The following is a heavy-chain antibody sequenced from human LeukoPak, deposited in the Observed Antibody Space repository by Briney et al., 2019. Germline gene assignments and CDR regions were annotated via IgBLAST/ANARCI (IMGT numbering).Heavy chain of an antibody. CDR2: IRYDGNNK. V-gene: IGHV3-30*02. D-gene: IGHD3-22*01. J-gene: IGHJ3*02. CDR1: GFTFTAYA. Sequence: GGSLRLSCAASGFTFTAYAMSWFRQAPGKGLEWVTFIRYDGNNKYYADSVKGRFTISRDNSKNTLYLEMNSLRPEDTAVYYCAKKWSGDYDSSGINDAFDIWGQGTMVTVSS. CDR3: AKKWSGDYDSSGINDAFDI.